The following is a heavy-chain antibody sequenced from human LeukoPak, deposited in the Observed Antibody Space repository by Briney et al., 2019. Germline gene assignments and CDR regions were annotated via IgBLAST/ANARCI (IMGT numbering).Heavy chain of an antibody. CDR3: ARDLMGIAYRGAFYY. CDR1: GGTFSSYA. V-gene: IGHV1-69*06. J-gene: IGHJ4*02. CDR2: IIPIFGTA. D-gene: IGHD6-13*01. Sequence: SVKVSCKASGGTFSSYAISWVRQAPGQGLEWMGGIIPIFGTANYAQKFQGRVTITADKSTSTAYMELSSLRSEDTAVYYCARDLMGIAYRGAFYYWGQGTLVTVSS.